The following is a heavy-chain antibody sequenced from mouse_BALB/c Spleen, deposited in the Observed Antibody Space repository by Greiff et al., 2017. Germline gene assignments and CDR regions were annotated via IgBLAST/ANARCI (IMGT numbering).Heavy chain of an antibody. V-gene: IGHV5-6*01. CDR2: ISSGGSYT. CDR1: GFTFSSYG. D-gene: IGHD4-1*01. J-gene: IGHJ4*01. CDR3: ARPWDCAMDY. Sequence: EVQGVESGGDLVKPGGSLKLSCAASGFTFSSYGMSWVRQTPDKRLEWVATISSGGSYTYYPDSVKGRFTISRDNAKNTLYLQMSSLKSEDTAMYYCARPWDCAMDYWGQGTSVTVSS.